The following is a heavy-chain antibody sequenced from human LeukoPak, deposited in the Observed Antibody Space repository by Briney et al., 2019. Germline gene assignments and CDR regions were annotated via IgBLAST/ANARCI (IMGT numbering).Heavy chain of an antibody. V-gene: IGHV3-21*01. CDR2: ISSSSSYI. J-gene: IGHJ4*02. Sequence: GRSLRLSCAASGFTFSSYSMNWVRQAPGKGLEWVSSISSSSSYIYYADSVKGRFTISRDNAKNSLYLQMNSLRAEDTAVYYCARDRSYYYDSSGPTYDYWGQGTLVTVSS. CDR1: GFTFSSYS. CDR3: ARDRSYYYDSSGPTYDY. D-gene: IGHD3-22*01.